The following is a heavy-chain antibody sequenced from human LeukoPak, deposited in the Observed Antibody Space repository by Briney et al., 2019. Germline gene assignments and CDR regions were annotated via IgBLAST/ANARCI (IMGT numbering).Heavy chain of an antibody. Sequence: GASVKVSCKASGYTFTGYYMHWVRQAPGQGLEWMAWINPNNDGTNYAQKFQGRVTMTRDTSISTAYMELSRLRSDDTAVYYCARGDYVWGSHLPFDIWGQGTMVTVSS. D-gene: IGHD3-16*01. V-gene: IGHV1-2*02. J-gene: IGHJ3*02. CDR1: GYTFTGYY. CDR3: ARGDYVWGSHLPFDI. CDR2: INPNNDGT.